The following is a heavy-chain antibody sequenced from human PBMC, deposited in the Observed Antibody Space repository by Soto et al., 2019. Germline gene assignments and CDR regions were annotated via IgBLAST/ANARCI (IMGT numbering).Heavy chain of an antibody. CDR3: ARGGAGSKWLDP. J-gene: IGHJ5*02. Sequence: SETLSLTCTVSGGSISSYYWSWIRQSPGKELEWIGSNYYSGHTNYNPSLKSRVTISVDTSKNLFFLQLNSVTVADTAGYYCARGGAGSKWLDPWGQGTLVTVS. V-gene: IGHV4-59*12. D-gene: IGHD3-10*01. CDR1: GGSISSYY. CDR2: NYYSGHT.